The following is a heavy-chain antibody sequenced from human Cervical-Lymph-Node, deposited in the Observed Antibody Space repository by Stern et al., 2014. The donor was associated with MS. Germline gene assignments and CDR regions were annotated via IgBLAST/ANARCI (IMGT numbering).Heavy chain of an antibody. J-gene: IGHJ4*02. Sequence: QVQLQESGPGLVKPSQTLSLTCTVSGGSITSGCYYWSWLRQPPGKGLVWIGYIYYSGSNYSHPSLKSRVTVSVDTSKNQFSLKLSSVTAADTAVYYCARVSYDFWSGYYTVDYWGQGTLVTVSS. CDR2: IYYSGSN. CDR1: GGSITSGCYY. V-gene: IGHV4-31*03. CDR3: ARVSYDFWSGYYTVDY. D-gene: IGHD3-3*01.